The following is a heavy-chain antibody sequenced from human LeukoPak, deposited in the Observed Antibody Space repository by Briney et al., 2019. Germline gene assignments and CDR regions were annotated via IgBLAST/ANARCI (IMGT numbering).Heavy chain of an antibody. CDR2: TYYRSKWHN. V-gene: IGHV6-1*01. D-gene: IGHD4-11*01. Sequence: SQTLSLTCAVSGDSVSSSSAVWDWIRQSPSRGLEWLGRTYYRSKWHNEYAESVKSRISITSDTSKNQFSLQLNSVTPEDTAEYFCAGTTDYSSFLAFWGQGTLVTVSS. J-gene: IGHJ4*02. CDR3: AGTTDYSSFLAF. CDR1: GDSVSSSSAV.